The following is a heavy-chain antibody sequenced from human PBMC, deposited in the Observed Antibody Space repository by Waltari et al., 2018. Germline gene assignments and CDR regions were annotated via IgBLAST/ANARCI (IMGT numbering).Heavy chain of an antibody. CDR3: ASLNIVGATRDAFDI. CDR2: INPTSGGT. CDR1: GYTFTGNY. Sequence: QVQLVQSGAEVKKPGASVKVSCKASGYTFTGNYMHWVRKAPGQGLQWMGRINPTSGGTNYAHKFQVRVTMTRDTSISTAYMELSRLRSDDTAVYYCASLNIVGATRDAFDIWGQGTMVTVSS. J-gene: IGHJ3*02. D-gene: IGHD1-26*01. V-gene: IGHV1-2*06.